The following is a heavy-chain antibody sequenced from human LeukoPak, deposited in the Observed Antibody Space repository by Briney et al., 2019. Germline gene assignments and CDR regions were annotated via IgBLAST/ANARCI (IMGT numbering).Heavy chain of an antibody. CDR1: GFTFDDYA. J-gene: IGHJ4*02. CDR2: IGGDGGHT. V-gene: IGHV3-43*02. D-gene: IGHD6-6*01. CDR3: AKDTLYSSSSLDY. Sequence: PGGSLRLSCAASGFTFDDYAMHWVRQAPGKGLEWVSLIGGDGGHTYYADSVKGRFTISRDNRRNYLFLQMNSLGPEDTALYYCAKDTLYSSSSLDYWGQGTLVTVSS.